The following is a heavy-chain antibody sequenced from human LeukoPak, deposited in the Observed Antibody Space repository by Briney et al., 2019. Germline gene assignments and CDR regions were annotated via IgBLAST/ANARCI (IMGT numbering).Heavy chain of an antibody. CDR3: AKDGSPACSYGYAYMDV. V-gene: IGHV3-33*06. CDR2: ICYNGSNK. J-gene: IGHJ6*03. CDR1: GFTFSSYG. D-gene: IGHD5-18*01. Sequence: PGGSLRLSCAASGFTFSSYGMHWVRQAPGKGLGWVAGICYNGSNKYYADSVKGRFTISRDNYKNTLYLQMNSLRAEDTAVYYCAKDGSPACSYGYAYMDVWGKGATVTVSS.